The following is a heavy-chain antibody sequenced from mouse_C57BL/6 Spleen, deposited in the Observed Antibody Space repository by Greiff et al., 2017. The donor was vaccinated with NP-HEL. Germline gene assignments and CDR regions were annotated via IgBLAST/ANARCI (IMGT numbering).Heavy chain of an antibody. Sequence: QVQLQQSGPGLVQPSQSLSITCTVTGFSLTSYGVHWVRQSPGKGLVWLGVIWSGGSTDYNAAFISRLSISKDNSKSQVFFKMNSLQAYDTAIYSCARCYDGPRYYAMDYWGQGTPVTVSS. CDR1: GFSLTSYG. CDR3: ARCYDGPRYYAMDY. D-gene: IGHD1-1*01. V-gene: IGHV2-2*01. CDR2: IWSGGST. J-gene: IGHJ4*01.